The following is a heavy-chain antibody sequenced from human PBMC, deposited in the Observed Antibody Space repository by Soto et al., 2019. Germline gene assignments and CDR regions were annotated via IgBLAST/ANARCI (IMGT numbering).Heavy chain of an antibody. J-gene: IGHJ5*02. D-gene: IGHD4-17*01. CDR2: ISYDGSNK. CDR1: GFTFSSYG. CDR3: AKDQRYGDYDIWFDP. Sequence: GGSLRLSCAASGFTFSSYGMHWVRQAPGKGLEWVAVISYDGSNKYYADSVKGRFTISRDNSKNTLYLQMNSLRAEDTAVYYCAKDQRYGDYDIWFDPWGQGTLVTVSS. V-gene: IGHV3-30*18.